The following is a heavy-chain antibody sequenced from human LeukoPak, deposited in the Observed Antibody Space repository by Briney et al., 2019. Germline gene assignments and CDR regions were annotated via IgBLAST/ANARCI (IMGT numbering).Heavy chain of an antibody. CDR3: ARGYSSGWYAEGRFDY. J-gene: IGHJ4*02. Sequence: GGCLRLSCAASGFTFSNYAMSWVRQAPGKGLEWVSGLIGSGGSTYYADSVKGRFTISRDSSKNTLYLQMNSLRAEDTAVYYCARGYSSGWYAEGRFDYWGQGTLVTVSS. CDR2: LIGSGGST. CDR1: GFTFSNYA. D-gene: IGHD6-19*01. V-gene: IGHV3-23*01.